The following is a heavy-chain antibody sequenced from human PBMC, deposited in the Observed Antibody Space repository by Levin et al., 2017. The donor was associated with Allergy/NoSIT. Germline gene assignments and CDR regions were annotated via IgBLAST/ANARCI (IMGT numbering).Heavy chain of an antibody. D-gene: IGHD2-2*03. CDR3: ARGPLDIVVVPAFDY. CDR1: GYTFTGYY. CDR2: INPNSGGT. V-gene: IGHV1-2*02. Sequence: GESLKISCKASGYTFTGYYMHWVRQAPGQGLEWMGWINPNSGGTNYAQKFQGRVTMTRDTSISTAYMELSRLRSDDTAVYYCARGPLDIVVVPAFDYWGQGTLVTVSS. J-gene: IGHJ4*02.